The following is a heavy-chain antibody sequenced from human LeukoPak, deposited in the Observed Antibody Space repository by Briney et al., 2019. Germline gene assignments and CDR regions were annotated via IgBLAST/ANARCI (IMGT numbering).Heavy chain of an antibody. CDR2: IYYSGNT. V-gene: IGHV4-39*07. Sequence: SETLSLTCTVSGGSISSSSYYWGGIREPPGKGLEWIGSIYYSGNTYYNPSLKSRVTISVDTSKKQFSLNLSSVTAADTAVYYCARDNYGSGSGFDYWGQGTLVTVSS. D-gene: IGHD3-10*01. J-gene: IGHJ4*02. CDR3: ARDNYGSGSGFDY. CDR1: GGSISSSSYY.